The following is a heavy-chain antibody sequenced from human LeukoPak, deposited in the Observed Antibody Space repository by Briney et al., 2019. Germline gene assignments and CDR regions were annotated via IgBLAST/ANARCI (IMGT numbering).Heavy chain of an antibody. CDR3: ASSPHGGTSMVRGETYDY. CDR1: GDSISTSSYY. Sequence: SETLSLTCSVSGDSISTSSYYWGWIRQPPGKGLEWTGTIYYSGSTYYNPPLTSRVTISVDTSKNQFSLKLSSVTAADTAVYYCASSPHGGTSMVRGETYDYWGQGTLVTVSS. CDR2: IYYSGST. V-gene: IGHV4-39*01. J-gene: IGHJ4*02. D-gene: IGHD3-10*01.